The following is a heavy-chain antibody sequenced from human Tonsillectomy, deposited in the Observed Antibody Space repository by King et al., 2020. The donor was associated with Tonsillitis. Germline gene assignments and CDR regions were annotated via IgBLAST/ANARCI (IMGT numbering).Heavy chain of an antibody. V-gene: IGHV3-7*03. CDR3: ARDDGSSPPAFDF. CDR2: IKGDGSRQ. CDR1: GFTFNKYW. Sequence: VQLVESGGDLVQPEGSLRLSCAASGFTFNKYWMSWVRQAPGKGLEWVADIKGDGSRQYYMGSVKGRFTISRDNAKNSLYLQMNSLRAEDTALYFCARDDGSSPPAFDFWGQGTLVTVSS. J-gene: IGHJ4*02. D-gene: IGHD6-13*01.